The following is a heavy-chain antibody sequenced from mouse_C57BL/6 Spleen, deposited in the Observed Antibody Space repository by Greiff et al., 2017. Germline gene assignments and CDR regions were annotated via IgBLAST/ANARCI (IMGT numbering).Heavy chain of an antibody. Sequence: EVQLQQSGPELVKPGASVKISCKASGYTFTDYYMNWVKQSHGQSLEWIGDINPNNGGTSYNQKFKGKATLTVDKSSSTAYMELRSLTSEDSAVYYCARPRWVLRGDYFDYWGQGTTLTVSS. D-gene: IGHD2-3*01. CDR2: INPNNGGT. J-gene: IGHJ2*01. V-gene: IGHV1-26*01. CDR3: ARPRWVLRGDYFDY. CDR1: GYTFTDYY.